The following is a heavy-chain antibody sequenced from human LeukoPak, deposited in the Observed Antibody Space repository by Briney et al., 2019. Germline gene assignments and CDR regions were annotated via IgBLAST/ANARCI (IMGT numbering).Heavy chain of an antibody. Sequence: ASVKVSCKASGYTFTTYAMHWVRQAPGQRLEWMGWINGDNGNTKYSQKFQGRVTITRDTSAYTAYMELRSLSSEDTAVYYCARAPYDILTGYSLNWFDPWGQGTLVTVSS. V-gene: IGHV1-3*01. CDR2: INGDNGNT. CDR1: GYTFTTYA. D-gene: IGHD3-9*01. CDR3: ARAPYDILTGYSLNWFDP. J-gene: IGHJ5*02.